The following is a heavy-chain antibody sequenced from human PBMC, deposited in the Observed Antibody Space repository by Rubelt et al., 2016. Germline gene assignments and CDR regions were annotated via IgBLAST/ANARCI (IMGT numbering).Heavy chain of an antibody. Sequence: QVQLVQSGAEVKKPGSSVKVSCKASGGTFSSYAISWVRQAPGQVLEWMGGIIPIVGTANYAQKFQGRGRSTGDKSTSTAYMELRSLGSEDTAVYYCARDLVGVVITTHDAFDIWGQGTMVTVSS. D-gene: IGHD3-22*01. V-gene: IGHV1-69*06. CDR2: IIPIVGTA. CDR3: ARDLVGVVITTHDAFDI. CDR1: GGTFSSYA. J-gene: IGHJ3*02.